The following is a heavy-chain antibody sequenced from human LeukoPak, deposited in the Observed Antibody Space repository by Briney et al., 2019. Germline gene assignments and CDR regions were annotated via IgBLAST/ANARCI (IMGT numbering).Heavy chain of an antibody. CDR1: GFTFSSYA. CDR2: ISVTGGST. D-gene: IGHD6-13*01. J-gene: IGHJ4*02. CDR3: AKEYSNHDY. Sequence: PGGSLRLSCAASGFTFSSYAMSWVRQAPGKGLEWVSAISVTGGSTYYADSVKGRFTISRDSSKNTLYLQMNSLRAEDRAVYYCAKEYSNHDYWGQGTLVTVSS. V-gene: IGHV3-23*01.